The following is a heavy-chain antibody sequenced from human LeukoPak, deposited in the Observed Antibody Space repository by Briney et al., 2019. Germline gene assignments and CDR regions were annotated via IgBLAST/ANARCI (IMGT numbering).Heavy chain of an antibody. CDR3: AKDYVLRYFDWSLAPLFDY. V-gene: IGHV3-23*01. J-gene: IGHJ4*02. D-gene: IGHD3-9*01. CDR2: ISASGVMT. CDR1: GFTFRSYV. Sequence: GGSLRLSCAASGFTFRSYVMSWVRQAPGKGLEWVSSISASGVMTYYADSVKGRFTVSRDTSKNSLYLQMSSLTAADTAVYYCAKDYVLRYFDWSLAPLFDYWGQGTLVTVSS.